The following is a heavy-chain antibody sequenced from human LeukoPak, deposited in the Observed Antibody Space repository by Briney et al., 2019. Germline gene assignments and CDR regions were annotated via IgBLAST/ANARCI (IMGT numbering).Heavy chain of an antibody. CDR3: ARDEKYCSGGSCYSHYAFYI. CDR1: GFIFSTLG. D-gene: IGHD2-15*01. J-gene: IGHJ3*02. CDR2: ISYDGSNK. Sequence: GGSLRLSCAASGFIFSTLGMHWVRQAPGKGLEWVAVISYDGSNKYYADSVKGRFTISRDNSKNTLYLQMNSLRAEDTAVYYCARDEKYCSGGSCYSHYAFYIWGQGRMVTVSS. V-gene: IGHV3-30*19.